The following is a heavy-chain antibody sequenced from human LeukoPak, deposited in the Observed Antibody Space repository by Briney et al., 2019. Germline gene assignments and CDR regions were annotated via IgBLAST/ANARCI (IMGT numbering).Heavy chain of an antibody. CDR2: ISSSSSYI. J-gene: IGHJ6*02. Sequence: GGSLRLSCAASGFTFSSYSMNWVRQAPGKGLEWVSSISSSSSYIYYADSVKGRFTISGDNAKNSLYLQMNSLRAEDTAVYYCARENVDSSSVYYYGMDVWGQGTTVTVSS. CDR1: GFTFSSYS. D-gene: IGHD6-13*01. V-gene: IGHV3-21*01. CDR3: ARENVDSSSVYYYGMDV.